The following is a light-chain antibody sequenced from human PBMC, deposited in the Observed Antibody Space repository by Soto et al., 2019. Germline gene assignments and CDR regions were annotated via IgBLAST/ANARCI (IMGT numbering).Light chain of an antibody. CDR3: QQRSNWPWT. J-gene: IGKJ1*01. Sequence: ETVLTQSPATLSLSPGDRASLSCRASQSVSTYVAWYQQRPGQAPRLLIYDSSNRATGIPDRFSGSGSGTDLTLTISSLEPEDFAVYYCQQRSNWPWTFGQGTKVEIK. CDR2: DSS. V-gene: IGKV3-11*01. CDR1: QSVSTY.